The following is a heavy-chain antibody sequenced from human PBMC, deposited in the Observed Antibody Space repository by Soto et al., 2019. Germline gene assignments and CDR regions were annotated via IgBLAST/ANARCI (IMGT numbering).Heavy chain of an antibody. Sequence: SETQSLTCTVSGGSISSGDYYWSWIRQPPGKGLEWIGYIYYSGSTYYNPSLKSRVTISVDTSKNQFSLKLSSVTAADMAVYYCARLYRYYDFWSGGPPNWFDPWGQGTLVTVSS. V-gene: IGHV4-30-4*01. CDR1: GGSISSGDYY. CDR3: ARLYRYYDFWSGGPPNWFDP. CDR2: IYYSGST. D-gene: IGHD3-3*01. J-gene: IGHJ5*02.